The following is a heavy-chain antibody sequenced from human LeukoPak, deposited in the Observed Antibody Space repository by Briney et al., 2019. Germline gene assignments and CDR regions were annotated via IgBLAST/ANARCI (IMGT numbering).Heavy chain of an antibody. CDR2: IYYTGTT. D-gene: IGHD6-13*01. J-gene: IGHJ5*02. V-gene: IGHV4-39*01. CDR3: ARRPIAAGNNWFDP. CDR1: GDSISSAAYY. Sequence: SETLSLTCTVSGDSISSAAYYWGWVRQPPGKGLGWIGSIYYTGTTYYSPSLQTRATLSFDTSKNQFSLKLTSVTAADTAVYFCARRPIAAGNNWFDPWGQGTLVTVSS.